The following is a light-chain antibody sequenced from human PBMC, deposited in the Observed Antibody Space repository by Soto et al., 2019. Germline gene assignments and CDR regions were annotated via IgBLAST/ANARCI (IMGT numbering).Light chain of an antibody. CDR1: QSISNY. CDR2: AAS. CDR3: QQSFNTPLT. V-gene: IGKV1-39*01. J-gene: IGKJ4*01. Sequence: IQMTQSPSSLSASVGDRVTITCRASQSISNYLNWYQHRPETATKVLIWAASTLQSEVPSRFTGSGSGTDFTLTISNLQPEDYATYYCQQSFNTPLTFGGGTKVEIK.